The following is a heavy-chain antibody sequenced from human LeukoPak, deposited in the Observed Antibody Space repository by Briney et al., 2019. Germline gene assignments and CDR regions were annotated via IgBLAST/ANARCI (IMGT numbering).Heavy chain of an antibody. J-gene: IGHJ4*02. CDR1: GGSISSGSYY. V-gene: IGHV4-61*02. CDR3: ARLTVTTDY. D-gene: IGHD4-17*01. CDR2: IYTSGST. Sequence: PSETLSLTCTVSGGSISSGSYYWSWIRQPAGKGLEWIGRIYTSGSTNYNPSLKSRVTISVDTSKNQFSLKLSSVTAADTAVYYCARLTVTTDYWGQGTLVTVSS.